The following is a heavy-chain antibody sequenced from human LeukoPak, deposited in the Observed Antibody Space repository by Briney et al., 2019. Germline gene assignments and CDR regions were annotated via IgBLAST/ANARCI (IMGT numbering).Heavy chain of an antibody. V-gene: IGHV1-2*02. D-gene: IGHD3-10*01. Sequence: ASVKVSCKASGGTFSSYAISWVRQAPGQGLEWMGWINPNSGDTNYAQKFQGRVTMTRDTSISTAYMELSRLRSDDTAVYYCARDPRAYYYGSGSYYYYYYMDVWGKGTTVTISS. CDR3: ARDPRAYYYGSGSYYYYYYMDV. J-gene: IGHJ6*03. CDR1: GGTFSSYA. CDR2: INPNSGDT.